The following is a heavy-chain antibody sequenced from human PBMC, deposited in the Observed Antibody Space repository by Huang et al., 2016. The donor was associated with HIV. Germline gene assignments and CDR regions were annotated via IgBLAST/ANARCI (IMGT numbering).Heavy chain of an antibody. V-gene: IGHV1-69*13. J-gene: IGHJ4*02. D-gene: IGHD3-9*01. CDR3: ARDTVTSEGTLYFDV. CDR1: GGFFSRYT. CDR2: ILPLFGTT. Sequence: QVQLVQSGAEVKKPGSSIKISCKASGGFFSRYTLSWVRQAPGQGLEWVGGILPLFGTTNDAQKVHGRVTVTADKSTSTADLELSSLTSEDTAVYYCARDTVTSEGTLYFDVWGQGTLVTVSS.